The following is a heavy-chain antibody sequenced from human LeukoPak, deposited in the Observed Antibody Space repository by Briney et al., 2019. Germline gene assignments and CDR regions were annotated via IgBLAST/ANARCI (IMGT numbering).Heavy chain of an antibody. CDR2: ISSSSSYI. V-gene: IGHV3-21*01. CDR3: ARLMVTLDY. Sequence: GGPLRLSCAASGFTFSSYSMNGVRQAPGKGLDWVSSISSSSSYIYYADSVKGRFTISRDNAKNSLYLQMNSLRAEDTAVYYCARLMVTLDYWGQGTLVTVSS. J-gene: IGHJ4*02. D-gene: IGHD4-23*01. CDR1: GFTFSSYS.